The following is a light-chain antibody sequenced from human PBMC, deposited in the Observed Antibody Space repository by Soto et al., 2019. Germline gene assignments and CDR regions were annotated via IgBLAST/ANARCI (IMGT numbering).Light chain of an antibody. J-gene: IGKJ1*01. CDR3: QQYNNWPPWT. CDR2: DAS. Sequence: EIVLTQSPATLSLSPGDRATLSCRASQGINSHLAWYQQKPGQAPRLLIYDASNRAPGIPARFSGSGSGTEFTLTISSLQSEDFAVYYCQQYNNWPPWTFGQGTKVDIK. CDR1: QGINSH. V-gene: IGKV3D-15*01.